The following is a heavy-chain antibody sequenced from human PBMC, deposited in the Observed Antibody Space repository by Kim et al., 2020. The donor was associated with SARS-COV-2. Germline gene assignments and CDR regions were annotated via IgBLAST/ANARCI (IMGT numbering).Heavy chain of an antibody. CDR1: GFTFSSYW. CDR3: AREDQWLAYYYYYGMDV. J-gene: IGHJ6*02. V-gene: IGHV3-7*03. CDR2: IKQDGSEK. D-gene: IGHD6-19*01. Sequence: GGSLRLSCAASGFTFSSYWMSWVRQAPGKGLEWVANIKQDGSEKYYVDSVKGRFTISRDNDKNSLYLQMNSLRAEDTAVYYCAREDQWLAYYYYYGMDVWGQGTTVTVSS.